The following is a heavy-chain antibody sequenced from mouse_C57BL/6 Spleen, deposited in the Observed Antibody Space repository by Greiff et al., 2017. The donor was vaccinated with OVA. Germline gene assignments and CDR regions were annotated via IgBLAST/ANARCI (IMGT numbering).Heavy chain of an antibody. Sequence: QVQLQQSGPELVKPGASVKISCKASGYAFSSSRMNWVKQRPGKGLEWIGRLYPGDGDTNYNGKFKGKATLTADKSSSTAYMQLSSLTSEDSAVYFCARSYSSGYLAYWGQGTLVTVSA. CDR3: ARSYSSGYLAY. V-gene: IGHV1-82*01. D-gene: IGHD3-2*02. CDR1: GYAFSSSR. J-gene: IGHJ3*01. CDR2: LYPGDGDT.